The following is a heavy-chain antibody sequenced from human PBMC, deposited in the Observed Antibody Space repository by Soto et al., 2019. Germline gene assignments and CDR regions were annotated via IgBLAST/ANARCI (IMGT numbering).Heavy chain of an antibody. CDR2: IYPGDSDT. CDR3: ARDGLSSSSSFDY. D-gene: IGHD6-6*01. V-gene: IGHV5-51*01. CDR1: GYRFTDYW. Sequence: GDSLNISCKASGYRFTDYWIGWVRQMPGKGLEWMGIIYPGDSDTKYSPSFQGQVTMSADKSISTAYLQWNSLKASDTAMYYCARDGLSSSSSFDYWGQGTLVTVS. J-gene: IGHJ4*02.